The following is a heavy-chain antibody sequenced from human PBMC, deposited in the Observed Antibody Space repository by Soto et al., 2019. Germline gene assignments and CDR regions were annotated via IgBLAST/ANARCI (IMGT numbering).Heavy chain of an antibody. CDR3: ARGRVRGVSAFDI. CDR2: INSDGSST. D-gene: IGHD3-10*01. V-gene: IGHV3-74*01. CDR1: GFTSSSYW. Sequence: PGGSLRLSCAASGFTSSSYWMHWVRQAPGKGLVWVSRINSDGSSTSYADSVKGRFTISRDNAKNTLYLQMNSLRAEDTAVYYCARGRVRGVSAFDIWGQGTMVTVSS. J-gene: IGHJ3*02.